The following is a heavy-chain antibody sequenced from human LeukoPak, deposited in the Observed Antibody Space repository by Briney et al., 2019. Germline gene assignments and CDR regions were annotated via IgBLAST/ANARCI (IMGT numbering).Heavy chain of an antibody. CDR3: ATWVFLGESGYYDY. V-gene: IGHV3-23*01. CDR1: GFTFSTYA. Sequence: QPGGSLRLSCAASGFTFSTYAVTWVRQAPRKGLDWVSIITRGGGTYYADSVKGRFTISRANSKNTLYLQMNSLRAEDTAVYYCATWVFLGESGYYDYWGQGTLVTVSS. CDR2: ITRGGGT. D-gene: IGHD3-10*01. J-gene: IGHJ4*02.